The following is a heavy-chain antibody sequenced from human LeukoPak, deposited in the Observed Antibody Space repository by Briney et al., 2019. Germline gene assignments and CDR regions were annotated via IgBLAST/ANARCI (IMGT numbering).Heavy chain of an antibody. CDR3: ARGLYFEY. V-gene: IGHV4-34*01. Sequence: SETLSLTCAVYGESFSGYYWNWIRQPPGKGLEWIGEITHSGSTNYSPSLKSRVTISVDMSKNHFSLKMNSLTAADTAVYYCARGLYFEYWGQGTLVTVSS. J-gene: IGHJ4*02. CDR1: GESFSGYY. CDR2: ITHSGST.